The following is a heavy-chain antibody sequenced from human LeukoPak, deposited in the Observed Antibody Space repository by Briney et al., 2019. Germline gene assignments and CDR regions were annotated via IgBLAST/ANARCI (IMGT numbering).Heavy chain of an antibody. CDR2: IYHSGST. Sequence: PSETLSLTCTVSGYSISSGYYWGWIRQPPGKGLEWIGSIYHSGSTYYNPSLKSRVTMSVDTSKNQFSLKLSSVTAADTAVYYCARLAWGRLDYWGQGTLVTVSS. V-gene: IGHV4-38-2*02. CDR1: GYSISSGYY. CDR3: ARLAWGRLDY. D-gene: IGHD7-27*01. J-gene: IGHJ4*02.